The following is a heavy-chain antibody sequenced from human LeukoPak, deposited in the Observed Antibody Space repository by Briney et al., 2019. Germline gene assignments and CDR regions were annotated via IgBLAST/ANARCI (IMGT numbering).Heavy chain of an antibody. CDR1: GGSITSYY. CDR3: ARHLRWTTLDY. D-gene: IGHD3/OR15-3a*01. CDR2: IHTSGST. Sequence: PSETLCLTCTVSGGSITSYYWSWIRQPAGKGLEWIGRIHTSGSTNYNPSLKSRVTMSVDTSKNQCSLKLSSVTAADTAVYYCARHLRWTTLDYWGQGTLVTVSS. V-gene: IGHV4-4*07. J-gene: IGHJ4*02.